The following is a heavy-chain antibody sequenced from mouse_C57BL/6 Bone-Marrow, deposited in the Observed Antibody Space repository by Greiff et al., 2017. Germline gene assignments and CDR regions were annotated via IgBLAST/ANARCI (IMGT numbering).Heavy chain of an antibody. Sequence: EVQLQQSGPELVKPGASVKIPCKASGYTFTDYNMDWVKQSHGKSLEWIGDINPNNGGTIYNQKFKGKATLTVDKSSSTAYMELRSLTSEDTAVYYCARRGLGYYVNYAMDDWGQGTSVTVSS. CDR1: GYTFTDYN. CDR3: ARRGLGYYVNYAMDD. V-gene: IGHV1-18*01. CDR2: INPNNGGT. D-gene: IGHD2-3*01. J-gene: IGHJ4*01.